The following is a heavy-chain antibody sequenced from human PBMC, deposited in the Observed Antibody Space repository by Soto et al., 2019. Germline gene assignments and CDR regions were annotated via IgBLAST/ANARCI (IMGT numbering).Heavy chain of an antibody. Sequence: QVQLQESGPGLVKPSETLSLTCTVSGGSVSSGSYYWSWIRQPPGKGLEWIGYIYYSGSTNYNPSLKSRVTISVDTSKNQFSLKLSSVTAADTAVYYCAKAPYYYDSSGYYVWGQGTLVTVSS. CDR3: AKAPYYYDSSGYYV. J-gene: IGHJ4*02. CDR1: GGSVSSGSYY. CDR2: IYYSGST. V-gene: IGHV4-61*01. D-gene: IGHD3-22*01.